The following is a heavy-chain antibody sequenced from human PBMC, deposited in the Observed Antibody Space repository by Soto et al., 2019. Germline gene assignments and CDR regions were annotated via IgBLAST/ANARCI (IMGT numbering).Heavy chain of an antibody. Sequence: PSETLSLTCAVSGASVTSDDYYWSWIRQPPGKGLEWIGYIYHSGSTYYNPSLKSRVSISIDTSKNQFSLKLTSLTAADTAVYYWASDPIVYYAISVYGGSYFDYCGHVARVTVSS. CDR2: IYHSGST. V-gene: IGHV4-30-4*01. J-gene: IGHJ4*01. CDR3: ASDPIVYYAISVYGGSYFDY. CDR1: GASVTSDDYY. D-gene: IGHD3-22*01.